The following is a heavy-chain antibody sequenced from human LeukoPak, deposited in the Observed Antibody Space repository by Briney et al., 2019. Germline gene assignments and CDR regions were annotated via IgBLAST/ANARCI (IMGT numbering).Heavy chain of an antibody. CDR1: DGSISSYY. CDR3: ARHSATMSYYYSGMDV. D-gene: IGHD3-22*01. J-gene: IGHJ6*02. Sequence: PSETLSLTCTVSDGSISSYYWSWIRQPPGKGLEWIGYIYYSGSTNYSPSLKSRVTISVDTSKNQFSLKLSSVTAADTAVYYCARHSATMSYYYSGMDVWGQGTTVTVSS. V-gene: IGHV4-59*08. CDR2: IYYSGST.